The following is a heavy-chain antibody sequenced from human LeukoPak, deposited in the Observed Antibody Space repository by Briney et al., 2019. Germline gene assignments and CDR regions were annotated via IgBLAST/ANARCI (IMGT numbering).Heavy chain of an antibody. CDR2: IYYSGST. CDR3: AREAIDGIDY. CDR1: GGSISSYY. V-gene: IGHV4-59*01. J-gene: IGHJ4*02. Sequence: SETLSLTCTVPGGSISSYYWSWIRQPPGKGLEWIGYIYYSGSTNYNPSLKSRVTISVDTSKNQFSLKLSSVTAADTAVYYCAREAIDGIDYWGQGTLVTVSS.